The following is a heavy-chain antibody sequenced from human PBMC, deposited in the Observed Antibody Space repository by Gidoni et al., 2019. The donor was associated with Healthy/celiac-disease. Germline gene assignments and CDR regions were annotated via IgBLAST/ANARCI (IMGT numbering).Heavy chain of an antibody. CDR1: GGSISSSSYF. CDR2: IYYSGST. D-gene: IGHD2-2*01. J-gene: IGHJ5*02. CDR3: ARLRYCSSTSCPRFAEKTVMYWFDP. V-gene: IGHV4-39*01. Sequence: QLQLQESGPGLVKPSETLSLTCTVTGGSISSSSYFWGWIRQPPGKGLEWIGSIYYSGSTYYNPSLKSRVTISVDTSKNQFSLKLSSVTAADTAVYYCARLRYCSSTSCPRFAEKTVMYWFDPWGQGTLVTVSS.